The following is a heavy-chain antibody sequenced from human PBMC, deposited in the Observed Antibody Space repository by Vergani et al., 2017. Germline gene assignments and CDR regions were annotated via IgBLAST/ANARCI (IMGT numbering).Heavy chain of an antibody. V-gene: IGHV3-30*18. CDR1: GFTSSYYG. J-gene: IGHJ4*02. CDR2: ISYDGTQK. Sequence: QVHLVESGGGVVQPGRSLRLSCVVSGFTSSYYGMHWVRQAPGKGLEWVAVISYDGTQKYYADSVKGRFTISRDNSKSTLYLQMNSLRAEDTALYYCAKGSPYYDFWSGYYTMGFDYWGQGTLVTVSS. D-gene: IGHD3-3*01. CDR3: AKGSPYYDFWSGYYTMGFDY.